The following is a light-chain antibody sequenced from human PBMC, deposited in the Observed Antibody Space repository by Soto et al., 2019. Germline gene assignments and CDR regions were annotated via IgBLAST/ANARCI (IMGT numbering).Light chain of an antibody. CDR2: LNSDGSH. CDR3: QTWGTGIQV. J-gene: IGLJ2*01. V-gene: IGLV4-69*01. Sequence: QLVLTQSPSASASLGASVKLTCTLSSGHSSYATAWHQQQPEKGPRYLMKLNSDGSHSKGDGIPDRFSGSSSGAERYLTISSLQSEGEADYYCQTWGTGIQVFGGGTKLTVL. CDR1: SGHSSYA.